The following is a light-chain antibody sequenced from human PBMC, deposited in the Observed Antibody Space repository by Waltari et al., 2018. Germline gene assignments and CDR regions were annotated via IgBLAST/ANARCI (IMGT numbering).Light chain of an antibody. J-gene: IGKJ4*01. CDR2: AAS. Sequence: DIQMTQSPYSLSASVGDRVTITCRASQTISSYLSWYQQKPGKDPKLLIYAASSLQSGVPSRFSGSGSGTDFTLTINSLQPEDFATYYCQQTYSTPLTFGGGTKVEIK. CDR3: QQTYSTPLT. V-gene: IGKV1-39*01. CDR1: QTISSY.